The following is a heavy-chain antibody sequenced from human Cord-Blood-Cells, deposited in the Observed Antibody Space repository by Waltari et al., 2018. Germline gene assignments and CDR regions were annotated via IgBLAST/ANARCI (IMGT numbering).Heavy chain of an antibody. D-gene: IGHD2-2*01. CDR3: ARGGLRGDVVVPAAMLFDY. CDR2: IIPIFGTA. V-gene: IGHV1-69*06. Sequence: QVQLVQSGAEVKKPGSSVKVSCKASGGTFSSYAISWVRQAPGQGLEWMGGIIPIFGTANYAKKFQGRVTITADKSTSTAYMELSSLRSEDTAVYYCARGGLRGDVVVPAAMLFDYWGQGTLVTVSS. J-gene: IGHJ4*02. CDR1: GGTFSSYA.